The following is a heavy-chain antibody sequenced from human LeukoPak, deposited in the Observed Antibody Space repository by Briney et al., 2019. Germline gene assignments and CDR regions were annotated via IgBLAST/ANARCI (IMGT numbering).Heavy chain of an antibody. CDR1: GFTFSNYA. CDR3: AKAGAVCSSSSCYANY. Sequence: GGSLRLTCAASGFTFSNYAMNWVRQAPGKGLEWVSAISGSGGDTYYADSVKGRFTISRDNSKNTLYLQMNSLRAEDTALYYCAKAGAVCSSSSCYANYWGQGTLVTVSS. J-gene: IGHJ4*02. D-gene: IGHD2-2*01. CDR2: ISGSGGDT. V-gene: IGHV3-23*01.